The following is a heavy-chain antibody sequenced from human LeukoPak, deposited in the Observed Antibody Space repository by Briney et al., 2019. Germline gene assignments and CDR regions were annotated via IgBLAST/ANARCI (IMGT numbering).Heavy chain of an antibody. CDR1: GDSISSSSYY. V-gene: IGHV4-39*07. CDR2: IYYSGST. Sequence: SETLSVTCTVSGDSISSSSYYWGWIRQPPGKELEWIGSIYYSGSTYYNPSLNSRVTISVDTSKNQFSLKLSSVTAADTAVYYCARDYLAGNPDAFDIWGQGTMVTVSS. J-gene: IGHJ3*02. D-gene: IGHD4-23*01. CDR3: ARDYLAGNPDAFDI.